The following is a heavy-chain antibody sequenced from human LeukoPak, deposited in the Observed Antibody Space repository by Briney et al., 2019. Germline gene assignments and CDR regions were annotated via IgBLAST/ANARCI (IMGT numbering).Heavy chain of an antibody. CDR2: ISSSSSYI. CDR1: GFTFSSYS. J-gene: IGHJ4*02. D-gene: IGHD6-13*01. Sequence: PGGSLRLSCAASGFTFSSYSMNWVRQAPGKGLEWVSSISSSSSYIYYADSVKGRFTISRDNSKNTLFVQMNSLRAEDTAIYYCAKRYISSLYFDYWGQGTLVTVSS. V-gene: IGHV3-21*04. CDR3: AKRYISSLYFDY.